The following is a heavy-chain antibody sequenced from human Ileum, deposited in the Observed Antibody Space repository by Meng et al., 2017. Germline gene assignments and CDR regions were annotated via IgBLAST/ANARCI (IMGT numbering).Heavy chain of an antibody. D-gene: IGHD3-22*01. Sequence: QVRLQESGPGLVKPSGTLSLTCAVSGTWWSWVRQPPGKGLEWIGEIFQSGRTNYNPSLKSRVTISIDKSKSQISLQLSAVTAADTAVYSCATSNDRDVYYLGYWGQGTLVTVSS. CDR1: GTW. V-gene: IGHV4-4*02. CDR2: IFQSGRT. J-gene: IGHJ4*02. CDR3: ATSNDRDVYYLGY.